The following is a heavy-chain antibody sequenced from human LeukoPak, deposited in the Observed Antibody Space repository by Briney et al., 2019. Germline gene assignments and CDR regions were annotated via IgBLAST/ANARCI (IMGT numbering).Heavy chain of an antibody. D-gene: IGHD1-26*01. CDR3: AKSQVVRLSGSYHYYYDF. Sequence: GASVKVSFKASGYTFTNYYMHWVRQAPGQGLEWIGIINPVGGSTTYAQQFQGRITMTRDTSTSTLYMELSSLRSEDTAVYYCAKSQVVRLSGSYHYYYDFWGQGTLVTVSS. V-gene: IGHV1-46*01. CDR1: GYTFTNYY. J-gene: IGHJ4*02. CDR2: INPVGGST.